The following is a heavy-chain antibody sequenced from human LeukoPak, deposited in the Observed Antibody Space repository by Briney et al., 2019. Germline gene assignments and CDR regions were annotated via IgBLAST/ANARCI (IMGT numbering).Heavy chain of an antibody. J-gene: IGHJ3*02. Sequence: GGSLRLSCAASGFTFSSYAMSWVRQAPGKGLEWVSAISGSGGSTYYADSVKGRFTISRDNSKNTLYLQMNSLRAEDTAVYYCPPSSGWYRGAFDIWGQGTMVTVPS. CDR3: PPSSGWYRGAFDI. CDR1: GFTFSSYA. V-gene: IGHV3-23*01. CDR2: ISGSGGST. D-gene: IGHD6-19*01.